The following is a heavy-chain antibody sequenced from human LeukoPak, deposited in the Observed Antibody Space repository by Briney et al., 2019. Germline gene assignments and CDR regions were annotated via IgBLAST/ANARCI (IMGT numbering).Heavy chain of an antibody. CDR2: INDSGTI. V-gene: IGHV4-34*01. D-gene: IGHD1-7*01. J-gene: IGHJ6*03. Sequence: SETLSLTCAVYGGSFNIYYWSWIRQSPGKGLEWIGEINDSGTINYNPSLLSRATVSLDRSKNQFSLKLSSVTTTDTAVYYCARRWNYGRNYYIDVWGKGATVSVSS. CDR3: ARRWNYGRNYYIDV. CDR1: GGSFNIYY.